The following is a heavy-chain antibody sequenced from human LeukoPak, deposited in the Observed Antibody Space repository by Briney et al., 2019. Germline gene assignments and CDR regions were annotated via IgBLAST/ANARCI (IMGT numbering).Heavy chain of an antibody. CDR3: ARDGTGHYYDSSGYFDY. D-gene: IGHD3-22*01. CDR2: IYHSGST. CDR1: GGSISSSNW. J-gene: IGHJ4*02. Sequence: SETLSLTCAVSGGSISSSNWWSWVRQPPGKGLEWIGEIYHSGSTNYNPSLKSRVTISVDKSKNQFSLKLSSVTAADTAVYYCARDGTGHYYDSSGYFDYWGQGTLVTVSS. V-gene: IGHV4-4*02.